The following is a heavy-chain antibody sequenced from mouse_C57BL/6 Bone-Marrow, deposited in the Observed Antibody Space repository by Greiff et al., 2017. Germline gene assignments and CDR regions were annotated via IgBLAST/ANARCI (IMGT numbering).Heavy chain of an antibody. Sequence: QVQLQQSGPELVKPGASVKISCKASGYAFSSSWMNWVKQRPGKGLEWIGRIYPGDGDTNYNGKFKGKATLTADKSSSTAYMQLSSLTSEDSAVYVCAREGVLRFPFDYWGQGTTLTVSS. CDR2: IYPGDGDT. D-gene: IGHD1-1*01. V-gene: IGHV1-82*01. CDR1: GYAFSSSW. CDR3: AREGVLRFPFDY. J-gene: IGHJ2*01.